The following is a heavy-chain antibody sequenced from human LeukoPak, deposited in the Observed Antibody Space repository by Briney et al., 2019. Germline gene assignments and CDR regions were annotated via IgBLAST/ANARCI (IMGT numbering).Heavy chain of an antibody. Sequence: ASVKVSCKASGYTFTGYYMHWVRQAPGQGLEWMGWINPNSGGTNYAQKFQGRVTVTRDTSISTAYMELSRLRSDDTAVYYCARGAVAGYYYYYMDVWGKGTTVTVSS. V-gene: IGHV1-2*02. CDR3: ARGAVAGYYYYYMDV. CDR1: GYTFTGYY. D-gene: IGHD6-19*01. J-gene: IGHJ6*03. CDR2: INPNSGGT.